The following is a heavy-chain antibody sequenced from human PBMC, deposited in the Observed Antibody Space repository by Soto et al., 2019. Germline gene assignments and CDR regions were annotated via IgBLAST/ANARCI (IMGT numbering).Heavy chain of an antibody. V-gene: IGHV4-39*01. CDR2: IYYSGST. CDR3: ARGYDYSNSPRNGRRWYFDL. D-gene: IGHD4-4*01. CDR1: GGSISSSSYY. Sequence: QLQLQESGPGLVKPSETLSLTCTVSGGSISSSSYYWGWIRQPPGKGLEWIGSIYYSGSTYYNPSLKSRVTLSVDTSKIQFSLKLSSVTAADTAMYYCARGYDYSNSPRNGRRWYFDLWGRGTLVTVSS. J-gene: IGHJ2*01.